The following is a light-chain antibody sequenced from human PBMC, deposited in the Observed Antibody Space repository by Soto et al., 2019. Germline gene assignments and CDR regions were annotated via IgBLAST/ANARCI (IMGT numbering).Light chain of an antibody. CDR2: DVS. Sequence: QSVLTQPASVSGSPGQSITISCVGTSGDIVDYNYVSWYQQHPGKVPKVIIYDVSNRPSGVSYRFSGTKSGNTASLTVSGLQAEDEADYYCCSYTRSGTLILGTG. CDR1: SGDIVDYNY. CDR3: CSYTRSGTLI. V-gene: IGLV2-14*01. J-gene: IGLJ1*01.